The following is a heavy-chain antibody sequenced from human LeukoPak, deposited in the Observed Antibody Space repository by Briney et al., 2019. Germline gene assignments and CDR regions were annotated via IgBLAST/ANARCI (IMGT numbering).Heavy chain of an antibody. CDR3: ARGSTTGTTSYFDP. D-gene: IGHD1-1*01. CDR1: TESFSGYY. J-gene: IGHJ5*02. Sequence: ASETLSLTCAVYTESFSGYYWSWIRQPPGKGLEWIGEINHSGSTNYNPSLKSRVTISVDTPKNQFSLKLSSVTAADTAVYYCARGSTTGTTSYFDPWGQGTLVTVSS. CDR2: INHSGST. V-gene: IGHV4-34*01.